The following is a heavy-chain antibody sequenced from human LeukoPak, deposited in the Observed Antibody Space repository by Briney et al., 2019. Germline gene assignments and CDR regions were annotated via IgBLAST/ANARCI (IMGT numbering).Heavy chain of an antibody. Sequence: ASVKVSRKASGYTFTSYGISWVRQAPGQGLEWMGRIIPILGIANYAQKFQGRVTITADKSTSTAYMELSSLRSEDTAVYYCARRSDSSGWYDHGYYYGMDVWGQGTTVTVSS. D-gene: IGHD6-19*01. V-gene: IGHV1-69*04. CDR2: IIPILGIA. CDR3: ARRSDSSGWYDHGYYYGMDV. CDR1: GYTFTSYG. J-gene: IGHJ6*02.